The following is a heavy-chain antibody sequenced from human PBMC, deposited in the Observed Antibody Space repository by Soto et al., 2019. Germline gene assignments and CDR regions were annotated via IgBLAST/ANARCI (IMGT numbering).Heavy chain of an antibody. CDR1: GATFSGSA. Sequence: SVKVSCKASGATFSGSAFSWVRQAPGQGLEWMGGITPTLGTTNYAQHLQGRVTITADEYTAPSFMELTSLTSADTAIYYCARGFTPGATIEGFDYLRQGTLVAVSS. V-gene: IGHV1-69*13. CDR2: ITPTLGTT. CDR3: ARGFTPGATIEGFDY. D-gene: IGHD1-1*01. J-gene: IGHJ4*02.